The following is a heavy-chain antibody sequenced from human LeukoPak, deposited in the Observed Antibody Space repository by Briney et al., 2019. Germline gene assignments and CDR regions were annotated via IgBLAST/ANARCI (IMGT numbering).Heavy chain of an antibody. CDR3: ARTQWLEKYYFDY. V-gene: IGHV1-2*02. CDR2: INPNSGGT. D-gene: IGHD6-19*01. Sequence: PGASVKVSCRASGYTFTGYYMHWVRQAPGQGLEWMGWINPNSGGTNYAQKFQGRVTMTRDTSISTAYMELSRLRSDDTAVYYCARTQWLEKYYFDYWGQGTLVTVSS. J-gene: IGHJ4*02. CDR1: GYTFTGYY.